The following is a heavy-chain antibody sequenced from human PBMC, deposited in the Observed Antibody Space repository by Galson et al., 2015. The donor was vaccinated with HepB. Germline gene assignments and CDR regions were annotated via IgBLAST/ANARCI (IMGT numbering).Heavy chain of an antibody. J-gene: IGHJ6*02. Sequence: SVKVSCKASGYTFTSYGISWVRQAPGQGLEWMGWISAYNGNTNYAQKLQGRVTMTTDTSTSTAYMELRSLRSDDTAVYYCARSGDGDPYAHYYYYYGMDVWGQGTTVTVSS. CDR1: GYTFTSYG. CDR3: ARSGDGDPYAHYYYYYGMDV. D-gene: IGHD4-17*01. V-gene: IGHV1-18*01. CDR2: ISAYNGNT.